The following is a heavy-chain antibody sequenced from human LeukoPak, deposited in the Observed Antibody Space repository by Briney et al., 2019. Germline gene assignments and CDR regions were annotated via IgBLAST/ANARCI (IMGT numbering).Heavy chain of an antibody. CDR3: ATLQCSGGSCYSGSGGYYGMAV. D-gene: IGHD2-15*01. CDR2: IYPGDSDT. V-gene: IGHV5-51*01. Sequence: GESLKISCKGSGYSFTSYWIGWVRQMPGKGLEWMGIIYPGDSDTRYSPSFQGQVTISADKSISTAYLQWSSLKASDTAMYYCATLQCSGGSCYSGSGGYYGMAVWGQGPRSPSP. J-gene: IGHJ6*02. CDR1: GYSFTSYW.